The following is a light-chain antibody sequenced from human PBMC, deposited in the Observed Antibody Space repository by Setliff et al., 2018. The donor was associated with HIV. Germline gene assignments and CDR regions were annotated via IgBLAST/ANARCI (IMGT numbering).Light chain of an antibody. Sequence: DIVMTQSPDSLAVSLGERATINCKSSQSVLYSSNNKHYLAWYQQKPGQPPKLLIYWASTRESGVPDRFSGSGSGTDFTLTISSQQAEDVAVYYCQQYYSTPLTFGGGTKVDIK. CDR2: WAS. CDR3: QQYYSTPLT. CDR1: QSVLYSSNNKHY. J-gene: IGKJ4*01. V-gene: IGKV4-1*01.